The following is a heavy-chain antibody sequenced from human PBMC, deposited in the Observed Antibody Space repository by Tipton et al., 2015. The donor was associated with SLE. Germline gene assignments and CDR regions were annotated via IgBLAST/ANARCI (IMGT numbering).Heavy chain of an antibody. CDR2: INHSRST. V-gene: IGHV4-34*01. CDR3: AREGQFSGSHYTHNRDFHF. D-gene: IGHD1-26*01. Sequence: TLSLTCAVYGGSFRGYNWSWIRQPPGKGLEWIGEINHSRSTNYSPSLKSRVTISLDIYKNQFSLKLRSVTAADTAVYYCAREGQFSGSHYTHNRDFHFWGQGTLVTVSS. CDR1: GGSFRGYN. J-gene: IGHJ1*01.